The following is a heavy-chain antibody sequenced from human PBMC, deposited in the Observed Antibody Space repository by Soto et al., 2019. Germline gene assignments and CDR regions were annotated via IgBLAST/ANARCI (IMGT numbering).Heavy chain of an antibody. V-gene: IGHV1-46*01. CDR1: GYTFTSYY. D-gene: IGHD7-27*01. Sequence: QVQLVQSGAEVKKPGASVKVSCKASGYTFTSYYMHWVRQAPGQGLEWMGIINPSGGSTSYAQKFQGRVTMTRDTSTSTVYMELSSLRSEDTAVYYCAATGADDPRNYYYYMDVWGKGTTVTVSS. CDR3: AATGADDPRNYYYYMDV. CDR2: INPSGGST. J-gene: IGHJ6*03.